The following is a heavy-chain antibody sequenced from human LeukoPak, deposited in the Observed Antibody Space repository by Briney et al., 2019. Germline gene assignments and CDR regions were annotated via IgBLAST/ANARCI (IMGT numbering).Heavy chain of an antibody. CDR1: GFTFSSYA. Sequence: PGGSLRLSCAASGFTFSSYAMSWVRQAPGKGLEWVSAISGSGGSTYYADSVKGRFTISRDNSKNTLYLQMNSLRAEDTAVYYCARAAGYCSGGSCFLDAFDIWGQGTMVTVSS. CDR2: ISGSGGST. D-gene: IGHD2-15*01. J-gene: IGHJ3*02. CDR3: ARAAGYCSGGSCFLDAFDI. V-gene: IGHV3-23*01.